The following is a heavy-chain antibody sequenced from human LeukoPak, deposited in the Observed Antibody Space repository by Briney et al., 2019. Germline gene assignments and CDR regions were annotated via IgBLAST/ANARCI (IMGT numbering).Heavy chain of an antibody. D-gene: IGHD4-17*01. J-gene: IGHJ4*02. CDR3: ARQDTVNLDY. V-gene: IGHV4-34*01. Sequence: PSETLSLTCAVYGGSFSGYYWSWIRQPPGKGLEWIGEINHSGSTNYNPSLKSRVTISVDTSKNQFSLKLSSVTAADTAVYYCARQDTVNLDYWGQGTLVTVSS. CDR1: GGSFSGYY. CDR2: INHSGST.